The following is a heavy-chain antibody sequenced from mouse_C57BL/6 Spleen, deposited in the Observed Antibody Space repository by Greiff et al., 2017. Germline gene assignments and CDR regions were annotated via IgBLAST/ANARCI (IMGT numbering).Heavy chain of an antibody. V-gene: IGHV1-62-3*01. Sequence: QVQLQQPGAELVKPGASVKLSCKASGYTFTSYWMHWVKQRPGRGLEWIGRIDPNSGGTTYTEKFKSKATLTVDKPSSTAYMQLCILTSEDSAVYYCARGDYGNSYYFDYWGQGTTLTVSS. CDR3: ARGDYGNSYYFDY. CDR2: IDPNSGGT. J-gene: IGHJ2*01. D-gene: IGHD2-1*01. CDR1: GYTFTSYW.